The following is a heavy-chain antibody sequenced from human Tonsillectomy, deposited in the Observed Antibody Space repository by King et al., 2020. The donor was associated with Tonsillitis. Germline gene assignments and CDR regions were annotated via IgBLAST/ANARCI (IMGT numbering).Heavy chain of an antibody. CDR1: GFTFSTYW. CDR2: IKQDVSAK. V-gene: IGHV3-7*01. Sequence: MQLVQSGGGLVQPGGALRLSCAASGFTFSTYWMTWVRQAPGKGLEWVANIKQDVSAKYYLDSVKCRFTISRDNAKNSLYLQMNSLRAEDTAVYYCASYYDSSGSSGFDYWGQGTLVTVSS. D-gene: IGHD3-22*01. J-gene: IGHJ4*02. CDR3: ASYYDSSGSSGFDY.